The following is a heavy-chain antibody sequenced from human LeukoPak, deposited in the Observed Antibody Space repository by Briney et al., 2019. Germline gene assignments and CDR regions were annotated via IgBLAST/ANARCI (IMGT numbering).Heavy chain of an antibody. J-gene: IGHJ3*02. V-gene: IGHV4-39*01. Sequence: SETLSLTCTVSGGSISSSSYYWGWIRQPPGKGLEWIGSIYYSGSTYYNPSLKSLVTISVDTSNNQFSLKLSSVTAADTAVYYCAGAPTLFIWGQGTMVTVSS. CDR3: AGAPTLFI. CDR1: GGSISSSSYY. D-gene: IGHD3-10*01. CDR2: IYYSGST.